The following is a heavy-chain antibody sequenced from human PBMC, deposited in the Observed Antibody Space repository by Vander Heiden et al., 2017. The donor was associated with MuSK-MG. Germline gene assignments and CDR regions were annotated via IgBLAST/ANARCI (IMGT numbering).Heavy chain of an antibody. CDR2: SKSKTDGGTT. Sequence: EVQLVESGGGLVKPGGSLRLSCAASGFTFSNAWMSWVRQAQGKGLEWVGRSKSKTDGGTTDYAAPVKARFTISRDESNNTLYLQMNSLKTEDTAVYYCTTNSVGGPAAKFYYYYYMDVWGKGTTGTVAS. J-gene: IGHJ6*03. CDR1: GFTFSNAW. D-gene: IGHD2-2*01. V-gene: IGHV3-15*01. CDR3: TTNSVGGPAAKFYYYYYMDV.